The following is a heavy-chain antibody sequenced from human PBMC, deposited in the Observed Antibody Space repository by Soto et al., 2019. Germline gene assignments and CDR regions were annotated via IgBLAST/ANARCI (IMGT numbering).Heavy chain of an antibody. Sequence: QERLVESGGGVVQPGTSLRLSCAAAEFTFSNYAMHWVRQAPGMRLEWVAVIWYDESKKYYADSVKGRFTISRDNSKNTVYLQMNSLRAEDTAVYYCARDDYGMDVWGQGTTVTVSS. CDR2: IWYDESKK. J-gene: IGHJ6*02. CDR1: EFTFSNYA. V-gene: IGHV3-33*01. CDR3: ARDDYGMDV.